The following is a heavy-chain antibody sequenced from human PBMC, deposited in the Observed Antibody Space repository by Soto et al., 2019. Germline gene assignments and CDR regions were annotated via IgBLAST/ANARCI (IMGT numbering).Heavy chain of an antibody. CDR2: IRSKANSYAT. V-gene: IGHV3-73*01. CDR3: ASLGRGYSGYDLAGAFDI. Sequence: PGGSLRLSCAASGFTFSGSAMHWVRQASGKGLEWVGRIRSKANSYATAYAASVKGRFTISRDDSKNTAYLQMNSLKTEDTAVYYCASLGRGYSGYDLAGAFDIWGQGTMVTVSS. D-gene: IGHD5-12*01. CDR1: GFTFSGSA. J-gene: IGHJ3*02.